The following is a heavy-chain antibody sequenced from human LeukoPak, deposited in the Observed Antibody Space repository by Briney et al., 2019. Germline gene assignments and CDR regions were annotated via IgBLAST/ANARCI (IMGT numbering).Heavy chain of an antibody. CDR2: TSYDGSNK. J-gene: IGHJ4*02. CDR3: AKDMGYTFGHAFDY. D-gene: IGHD5-18*01. V-gene: IGHV3-30-3*01. CDR1: GFTFSSYS. Sequence: GGSLRLSCAASGFTFSSYSMHWVRQAPGKGLEWVALTSYDGSNKYYADSVKGRFTISRDNSKNTLYLQMNSLRTEDTAMYYCAKDMGYTFGHAFDYWGQGTSVTVSS.